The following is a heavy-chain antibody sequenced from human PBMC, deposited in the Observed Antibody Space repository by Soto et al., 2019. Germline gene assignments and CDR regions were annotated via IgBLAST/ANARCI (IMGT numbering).Heavy chain of an antibody. Sequence: PSETLSLTCAVYGGSFSGYYWSWIRQPPGKGLEWIGEINHSGSTNYNPSLKSRVTISVDTSKNQFSLKLSSVTAADTVVYYCARGQSPYVLRFLAYMDVWGKGTTVTVSS. J-gene: IGHJ6*03. CDR2: INHSGST. CDR1: GGSFSGYY. V-gene: IGHV4-34*01. CDR3: ARGQSPYVLRFLAYMDV. D-gene: IGHD3-3*01.